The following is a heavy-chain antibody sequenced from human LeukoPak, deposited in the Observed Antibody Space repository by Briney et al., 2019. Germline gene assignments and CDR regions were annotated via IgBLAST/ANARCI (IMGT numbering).Heavy chain of an antibody. CDR3: AKDVDGEPWATYYFDY. D-gene: IGHD1-26*01. CDR2: ISSSGSTI. CDR1: GFTFSDYY. Sequence: PGGSLRLSCAASGFTFSDYYMSWIRQAPGKGLEWVSYISSSGSTIYYADSVKGRFTISRDNSKNTLYLQMNSLRAEDTAVYYCAKDVDGEPWATYYFDYWGQGTLVTVSS. V-gene: IGHV3-11*01. J-gene: IGHJ4*02.